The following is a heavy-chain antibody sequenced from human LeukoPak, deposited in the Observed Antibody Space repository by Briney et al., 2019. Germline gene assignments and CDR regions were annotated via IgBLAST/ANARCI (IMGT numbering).Heavy chain of an antibody. Sequence: PGGSLRLSCIASGITFSSHWRSWVRQAPGKGLEWIAMIKGDGIEKYYVDSVKGRFTISRDNAKNSLYLQMSSLRAEDTAVYYCASLDTATNRVAYWGQGPLVTVSS. V-gene: IGHV3-7*01. D-gene: IGHD5-18*01. CDR1: GITFSSHW. CDR3: ASLDTATNRVAY. CDR2: IKGDGIEK. J-gene: IGHJ4*02.